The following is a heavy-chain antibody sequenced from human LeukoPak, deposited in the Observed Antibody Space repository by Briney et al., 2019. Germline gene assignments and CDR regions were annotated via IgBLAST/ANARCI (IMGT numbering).Heavy chain of an antibody. CDR1: GGSISSYY. CDR3: AAGLHFDY. V-gene: IGHV4-34*01. J-gene: IGHJ4*02. Sequence: SETLSLTCTVSGGSISSYYWSWIRQPPGKGLEWIGEINHSGSTNYNPSLKSRVTISVDTSKNQFSLKLSSVTAADTAVYYCAAGLHFDYWGQGTLVTVSS. D-gene: IGHD6-13*01. CDR2: INHSGST.